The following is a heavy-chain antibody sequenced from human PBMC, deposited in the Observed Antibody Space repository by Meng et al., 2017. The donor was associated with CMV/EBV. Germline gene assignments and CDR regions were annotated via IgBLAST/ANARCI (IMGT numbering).Heavy chain of an antibody. CDR3: AYRGIVIPSGLQEYFQK. J-gene: IGHJ1*01. CDR1: FRRYG. D-gene: IGHD6-19*01. V-gene: IGHV3-30*04. CDR2: ISYDERDT. Sequence: FRRYGMNWVRQAPGKGLEWVAVISYDERDTFYADSVKGRFTISRDNSKSTLYLQMDSLRDEDTAVYYCAYRGIVIPSGLQEYFQKWGQGTLVTVSS.